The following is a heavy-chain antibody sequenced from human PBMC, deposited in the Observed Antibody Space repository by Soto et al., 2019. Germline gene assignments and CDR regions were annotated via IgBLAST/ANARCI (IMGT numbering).Heavy chain of an antibody. Sequence: QVQLVQSGAEVKKPGSSVKVSCKASGGTFSSHIISWVRQAPGQGLEWMGRIIPILGVANYAQKFQGRVTITADKSTNTAYMELTSLRSEDTAVLYCARVPIPLFYGMDVWGQGTTVTVSS. D-gene: IGHD2-2*02. J-gene: IGHJ6*02. CDR2: IIPILGVA. V-gene: IGHV1-69*02. CDR1: GGTFSSHI. CDR3: ARVPIPLFYGMDV.